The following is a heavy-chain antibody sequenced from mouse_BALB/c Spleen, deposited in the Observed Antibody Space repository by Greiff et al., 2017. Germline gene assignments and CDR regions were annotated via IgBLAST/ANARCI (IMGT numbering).Heavy chain of an antibody. CDR2: IDPENGDT. J-gene: IGHJ3*01. V-gene: IGHV14-4*02. Sequence: VQLQQSGAELVRSGASVKLSCTASGFNIKDYYMHWVKQRPEQGLEWIGWIDPENGDTEYAAKFQGKATLTVDKSSSTAYMQLSSLTSEDSAVYYCARGVTTAWFAYWGQGTLVTVSA. D-gene: IGHD2-2*01. CDR3: ARGVTTAWFAY. CDR1: GFNIKDYY.